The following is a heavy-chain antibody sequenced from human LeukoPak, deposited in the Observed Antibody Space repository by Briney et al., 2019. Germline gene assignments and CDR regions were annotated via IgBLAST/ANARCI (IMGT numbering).Heavy chain of an antibody. CDR3: AKDLTTTVTTAIDC. V-gene: IGHV3-30*02. CDR1: GFTFSSYG. CDR2: IPYDGTNK. Sequence: GGSLRLSCAASGFTFSSYGMHCVRQAPGKGLEWVALIPYDGTNKYYADSVKGRFTISRDNSKNTLYLQMNSLRAEDTAVYYCAKDLTTTVTTAIDCWGQGTLVTVSS. D-gene: IGHD4-17*01. J-gene: IGHJ4*02.